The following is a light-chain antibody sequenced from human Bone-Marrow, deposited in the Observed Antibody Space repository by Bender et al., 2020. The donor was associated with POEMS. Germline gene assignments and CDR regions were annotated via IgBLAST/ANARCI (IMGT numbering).Light chain of an antibody. CDR1: SSNIGANYD. CDR3: QSQDSRLSGSGV. Sequence: QSVLTQPPSVSGAPGQRVTISCTGSSSNIGANYDVHWYQQVPGTPPKLLIYGDDDRASGVPDRFSASTSGTSASLAITGLQAEDEADYYCQSQDSRLSGSGVFGGGTRLTVL. J-gene: IGLJ3*02. V-gene: IGLV1-40*01. CDR2: GDD.